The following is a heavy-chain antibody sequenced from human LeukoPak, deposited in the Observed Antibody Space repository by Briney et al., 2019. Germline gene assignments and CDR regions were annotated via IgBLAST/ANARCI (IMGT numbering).Heavy chain of an antibody. D-gene: IGHD3-16*01. CDR3: ARLKAKGGIYYFDY. J-gene: IGHJ4*02. Sequence: AASVKVSCKASGYTITNYAMNWVRQAPGQGLEWMGWINPNSGGTNYAQKFQGWVTMTRDTSISTAYMELSRLRSDDTAVYYCARLKAKGGIYYFDYWGQGTLVTVSS. CDR2: INPNSGGT. V-gene: IGHV1-2*04. CDR1: GYTITNYA.